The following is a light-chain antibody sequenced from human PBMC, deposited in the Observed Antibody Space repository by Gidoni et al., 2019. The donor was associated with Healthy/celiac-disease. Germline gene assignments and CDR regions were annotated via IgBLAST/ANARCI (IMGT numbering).Light chain of an antibody. CDR1: SSDVGCYNY. CDR3: SSYTSSSTWV. Sequence: QSALTQPASVSGSTGQSITISCTGTSSDVGCYNYVTWYQQDPGKAPKLMIYDVSNRPSVVSTRVAGSKSCNTASLTISGLQAEDEADYYCSSYTSSSTWVFGGGTKLNVL. CDR2: DVS. V-gene: IGLV2-14*01. J-gene: IGLJ3*02.